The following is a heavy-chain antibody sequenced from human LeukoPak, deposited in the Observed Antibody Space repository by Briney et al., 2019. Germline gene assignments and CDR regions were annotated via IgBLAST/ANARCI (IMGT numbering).Heavy chain of an antibody. Sequence: SETLSLTCAVSGDSVRSSYWNWIRQPPGKGLEWIGYIYYSGSANYNPSLKSRVTISVDTSKNQFSLKLSSVTAADTAVYYCARGVNAETWGQGTLVTVSS. CDR1: GDSVRSSY. CDR3: ARGVNAET. CDR2: IYYSGSA. J-gene: IGHJ5*02. V-gene: IGHV4-59*02.